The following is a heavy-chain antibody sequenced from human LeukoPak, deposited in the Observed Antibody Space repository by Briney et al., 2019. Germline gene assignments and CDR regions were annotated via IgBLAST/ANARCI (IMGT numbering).Heavy chain of an antibody. CDR3: ARMYYGSGALSDY. Sequence: SETLSLTCTVSGGSISGSNYYWGWIRQPPGKGLEWIGSIYYSGSTYYNPSLKSRVTIFVDTSKNQFSLKVRSVTAADTAVYYCARMYYGSGALSDYWGQGTLVTVSS. CDR2: IYYSGST. D-gene: IGHD3-10*01. V-gene: IGHV4-39*01. J-gene: IGHJ4*02. CDR1: GGSISGSNYY.